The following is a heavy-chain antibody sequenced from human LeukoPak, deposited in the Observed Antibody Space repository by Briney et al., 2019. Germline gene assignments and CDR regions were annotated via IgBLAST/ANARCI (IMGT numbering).Heavy chain of an antibody. CDR2: LKTESDGGTT. J-gene: IGHJ4*02. CDR1: GFTFNNAW. V-gene: IGHV3-15*01. Sequence: GGSLTLSCAVSGFTFNNAWMTWVRQAPGKGLEWVGRLKTESDGGTTDYAAPVKGRFTISRDDSKNTLYLQMNSLKTEDTAVYYCTTEGYWGQGTLVTVSS. CDR3: TTEGY.